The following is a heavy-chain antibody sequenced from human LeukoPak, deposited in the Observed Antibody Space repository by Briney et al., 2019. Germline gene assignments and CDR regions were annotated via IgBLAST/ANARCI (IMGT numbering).Heavy chain of an antibody. V-gene: IGHV3-30*03. CDR2: ISYDGSNK. D-gene: IGHD6-19*01. Sequence: AGGSLRLSCAVSGFTFSSYGMHWVRQAPGKGLEWVAVISYDGSNKYYADSVKGRFTISRDNSKNTLYLQMNSLRAEDTAVYYCARGTPSSSGWLYYGMDVWGQGTTVTVSS. CDR1: GFTFSSYG. J-gene: IGHJ6*02. CDR3: ARGTPSSSGWLYYGMDV.